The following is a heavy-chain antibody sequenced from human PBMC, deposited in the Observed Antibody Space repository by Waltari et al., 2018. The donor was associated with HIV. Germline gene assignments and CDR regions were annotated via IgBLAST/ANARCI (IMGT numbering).Heavy chain of an antibody. J-gene: IGHJ4*02. CDR3: AKTVPRIHYFDY. V-gene: IGHV3-23*01. Sequence: EVQLLESGGDLVQPGGSLRLSCTASGFSFSSYTMSWVRQAPGMGLEWVSSIVGSGDSTYYADSVKGRFTISRDNSKNTLFLQMSSLRDEDTAMYYCAKTVPRIHYFDYWGQGTLVTVSS. D-gene: IGHD2-15*01. CDR2: IVGSGDST. CDR1: GFSFSSYT.